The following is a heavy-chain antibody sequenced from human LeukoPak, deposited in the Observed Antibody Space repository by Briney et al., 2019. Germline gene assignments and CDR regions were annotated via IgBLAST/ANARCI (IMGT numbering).Heavy chain of an antibody. D-gene: IGHD3-22*01. CDR2: ISYDGSNK. Sequence: GRSLRLSCAASGFTFSSYGMHWVRQAPGKGLEWVAVISYDGSNKYYADSVKGRFTISRDNSKNTLYLQMNSLRAEDTAVYYCARSDLLPYYYYYGMDVWGQGTTVTVSS. J-gene: IGHJ6*02. V-gene: IGHV3-30*19. CDR3: ARSDLLPYYYYYGMDV. CDR1: GFTFSSYG.